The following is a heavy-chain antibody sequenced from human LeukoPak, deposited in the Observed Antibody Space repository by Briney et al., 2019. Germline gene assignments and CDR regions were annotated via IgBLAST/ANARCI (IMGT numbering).Heavy chain of an antibody. CDR1: GYTLTELS. V-gene: IGHV1-24*01. CDR3: ARGRSSSWYPRYYYYYMDV. CDR2: FDPEDGET. Sequence: GASVKVSCKVSGYTLTELSMHWVRQAPGKGLEWMGGFDPEDGETIYAQKFQGRVTMTEDTSTETAYMELSRLRSDDTAVYYCARGRSSSWYPRYYYYYMDVWGKGTTVTISS. D-gene: IGHD6-13*01. J-gene: IGHJ6*03.